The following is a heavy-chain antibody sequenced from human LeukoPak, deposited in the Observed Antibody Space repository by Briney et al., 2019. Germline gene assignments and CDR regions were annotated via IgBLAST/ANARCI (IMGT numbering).Heavy chain of an antibody. CDR2: IKQDGSEK. CDR1: GFTFSSYG. CDR3: ARAKWLLLRGHYYYYMDV. Sequence: GGSLRLSCAASGFTFSSYGMSWVRQAPGKRLEWVANIKQDGSEKYYVDSVKGRFTISRDNANNSLYLQMNSLRAEDTAVYYCARAKWLLLRGHYYYYMDVWGKGTTVTVSS. D-gene: IGHD3-22*01. J-gene: IGHJ6*03. V-gene: IGHV3-7*04.